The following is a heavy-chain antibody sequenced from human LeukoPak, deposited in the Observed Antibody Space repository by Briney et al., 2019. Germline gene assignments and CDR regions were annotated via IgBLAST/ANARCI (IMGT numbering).Heavy chain of an antibody. Sequence: PSETLSLTCTVSGGSISSYYWSWIRQPPGKGLEWIGYIYYSGSTHYNPSPNSRVTISVDTSKNQFSLNLSSVTAADTAVYYCTRAVITFGAAVAKGFDCWGQGTLVTVSS. V-gene: IGHV4-59*01. CDR1: GGSISSYY. CDR2: IYYSGST. CDR3: TRAVITFGAAVAKGFDC. D-gene: IGHD3-16*01. J-gene: IGHJ4*02.